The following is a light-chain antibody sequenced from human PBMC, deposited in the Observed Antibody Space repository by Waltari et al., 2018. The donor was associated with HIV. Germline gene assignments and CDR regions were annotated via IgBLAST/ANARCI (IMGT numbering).Light chain of an antibody. CDR2: DIT. Sequence: HSALTQPRSVSGSPGQSVTISCTGTSSDVGDYNYVSWYQQHPGKAPKLLIFDITKRPSGGPDRFSGSKAGNTASLTIAGLHLEDEANYYCCSYAGTYTWVFGGGTTLTVL. CDR3: CSYAGTYTWV. J-gene: IGLJ3*02. CDR1: SSDVGDYNY. V-gene: IGLV2-11*01.